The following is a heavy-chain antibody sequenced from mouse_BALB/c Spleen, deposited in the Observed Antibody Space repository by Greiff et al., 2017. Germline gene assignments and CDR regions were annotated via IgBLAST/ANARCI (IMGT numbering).Heavy chain of an antibody. Sequence: QVQLQQSGAELVKPGASVKLSCTASGFNIKDTYMHWVKQSHAKSLEWIGVISTYYGDASYNQKFKGKATMTVDKSSSTAYMELARLTSEDSAIYYCARGGLRREAWFAYWGQGTLVTVSA. D-gene: IGHD2-4*01. V-gene: IGHV1S137*01. J-gene: IGHJ3*01. CDR1: GFNIKDTY. CDR3: ARGGLRREAWFAY. CDR2: ISTYYGDA.